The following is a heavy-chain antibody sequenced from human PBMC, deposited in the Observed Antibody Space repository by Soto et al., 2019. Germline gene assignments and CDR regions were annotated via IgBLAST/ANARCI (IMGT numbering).Heavy chain of an antibody. Sequence: PSETLSLTCGVSGDPIDGHYWGWIRQPPGKGLEWIGYVYYSGGTNYHPYLKSRVTISVDSSKSQFFLNLTSVTAADTAVYYCARWTMVTYFDSWGQGTLVTVSS. CDR2: VYYSGGT. J-gene: IGHJ4*02. CDR3: ARWTMVTYFDS. CDR1: GDPIDGHY. V-gene: IGHV4-59*11. D-gene: IGHD4-17*01.